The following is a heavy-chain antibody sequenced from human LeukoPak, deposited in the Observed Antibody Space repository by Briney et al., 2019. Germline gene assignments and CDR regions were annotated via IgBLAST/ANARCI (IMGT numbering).Heavy chain of an antibody. V-gene: IGHV3-23*01. CDR3: AKAPFMGGEDY. J-gene: IGHJ4*02. Sequence: GGSLRLSCAASGLTFSNYAMTWVHQAPAKELEWVSTISGGGAGTYYADSVKGRFNISRDNSKNTLYPQMNSLRAEDTAVYYCAKAPFMGGEDYWGQGTLVTVSS. CDR1: GLTFSNYA. CDR2: ISGGGAGT. D-gene: IGHD3-3*02.